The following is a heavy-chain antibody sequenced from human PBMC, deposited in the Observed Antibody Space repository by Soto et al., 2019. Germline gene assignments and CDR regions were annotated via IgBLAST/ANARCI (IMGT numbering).Heavy chain of an antibody. D-gene: IGHD5-18*01. CDR2: IYTTGET. CDR1: GASLSDYY. V-gene: IGHV4-4*07. CDR3: ARGGGYSYGYRY. J-gene: IGHJ4*02. Sequence: QVQLQESGPGLVKPSETLSLICTVSGASLSDYYWSWIRQPAGKGLEWFGRIYTTGETNYNPSLVRRVSMSVDTSKNQFSLTLKSVTAADTAVYYCARGGGYSYGYRYWGQGTQVTVSS.